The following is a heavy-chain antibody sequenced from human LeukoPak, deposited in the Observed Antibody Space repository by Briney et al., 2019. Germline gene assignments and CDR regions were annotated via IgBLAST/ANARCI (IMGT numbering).Heavy chain of an antibody. CDR2: IYHSGST. Sequence: SQTLSLTCAVSGGSISSGGYSWSWIRQPPGKGLEWIGYIYHSGSTYYNPSLKSRVTISEDRSKNQFSLKLSSVTAADTAVYYCARDEGYSYGYNWFDPWGQGTLVTVSS. V-gene: IGHV4-30-2*01. CDR3: ARDEGYSYGYNWFDP. D-gene: IGHD5-18*01. CDR1: GGSISSGGYS. J-gene: IGHJ5*02.